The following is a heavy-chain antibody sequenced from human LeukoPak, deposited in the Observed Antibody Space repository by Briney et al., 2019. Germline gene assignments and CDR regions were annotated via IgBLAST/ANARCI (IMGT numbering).Heavy chain of an antibody. D-gene: IGHD6-13*01. J-gene: IGHJ4*02. CDR3: ARRWAAAGTPTYYFDY. V-gene: IGHV4-38-2*01. CDR1: GYSISSGYY. CDR2: IYHSGST. Sequence: SSETLSLTCAVSGYSISSGYYWGWIRQPPVKGLEWIGSIYHSGSTYYNPSLKSRVTISVDTSKNQFSLKLSSVTAADTAVYYCARRWAAAGTPTYYFDYWGQGTLVTVSS.